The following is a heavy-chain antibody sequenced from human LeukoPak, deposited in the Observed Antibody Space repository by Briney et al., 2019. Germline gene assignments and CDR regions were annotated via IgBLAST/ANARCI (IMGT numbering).Heavy chain of an antibody. V-gene: IGHV4-34*01. J-gene: IGHJ4*02. CDR1: GGSFSGYY. CDR2: INHSGST. Sequence: SETLSLTCAVYGGSFSGYYWSWIRQPPGKGLEWIGEINHSGSTNYNPSLKSRVTISVDTSKNQFSLKLSSVTAADTAVYYCARTTSYYYDSSGYYVFDYWGQGTLVTVSS. D-gene: IGHD3-22*01. CDR3: ARTTSYYYDSSGYYVFDY.